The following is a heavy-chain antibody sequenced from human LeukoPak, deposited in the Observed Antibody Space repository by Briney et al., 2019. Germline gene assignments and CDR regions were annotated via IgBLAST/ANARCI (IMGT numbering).Heavy chain of an antibody. D-gene: IGHD3-16*01. Sequence: PSETLSLTCAVSGYSISSGYYWGWIRQPPGKGLEWIGSIYHSGSTYYNPSLKSRVTISVDTSKNQFSLQLSSVTAADTAVYCCARDVTPATLWGQGTLVTDSS. CDR2: IYHSGST. V-gene: IGHV4-38-2*02. J-gene: IGHJ4*02. CDR3: ARDVTPATL. CDR1: GYSISSGYY.